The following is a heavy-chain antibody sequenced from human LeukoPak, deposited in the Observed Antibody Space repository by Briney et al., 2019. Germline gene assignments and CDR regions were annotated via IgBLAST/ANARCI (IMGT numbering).Heavy chain of an antibody. V-gene: IGHV4-30-4*01. D-gene: IGHD2-2*01. Sequence: SETLSLTCTVSGGSVSSGDYYWSWIRQPPGQGLERIGYIYDSGTTSYNPSLKSRLTISVDTSKNQFSLRLSSVTAADTAVYYCASIAVVTGAIDYWGQGTLVTVSS. J-gene: IGHJ4*02. CDR1: GGSVSSGDYY. CDR3: ASIAVVTGAIDY. CDR2: IYDSGTT.